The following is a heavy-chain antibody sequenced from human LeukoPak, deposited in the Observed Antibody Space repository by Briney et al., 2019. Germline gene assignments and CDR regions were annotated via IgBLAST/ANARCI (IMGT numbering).Heavy chain of an antibody. Sequence: SETLSLTCTVSGVSITRTNYYWVWIRQPPGKGLEWIGSVYYSGSTYYNPSLKSRVTISIDTSKKQFSLKLNSVTAADTAVYYCARDLGYSWDYGMDVWGQGTTVTVSS. V-gene: IGHV4-39*07. CDR3: ARDLGYSWDYGMDV. CDR1: GVSITRTNYY. CDR2: VYYSGST. D-gene: IGHD5-18*01. J-gene: IGHJ6*02.